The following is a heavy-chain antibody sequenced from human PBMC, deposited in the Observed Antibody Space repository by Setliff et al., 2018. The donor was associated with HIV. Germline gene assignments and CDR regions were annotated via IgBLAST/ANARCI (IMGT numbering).Heavy chain of an antibody. J-gene: IGHJ6*02. D-gene: IGHD3-3*01. CDR3: TRDYLYYNLYNGSPVYGMDV. CDR2: ISSSGTYI. Sequence: GGSLRLSCAASGFNFNTYSMSWVRQAPGKGLEWVSSISSSGTYIYYADSMKGRFTISRDKAGNSLYLQLNNVRAEDTAVYYCTRDYLYYNLYNGSPVYGMDVWGQGTTVTVSS. CDR1: GFNFNTYS. V-gene: IGHV3-21*01.